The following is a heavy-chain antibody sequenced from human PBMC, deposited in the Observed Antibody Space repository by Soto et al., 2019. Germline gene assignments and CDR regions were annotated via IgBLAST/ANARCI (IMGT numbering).Heavy chain of an antibody. D-gene: IGHD4-17*01. CDR3: AKYGDYGGGWFDP. J-gene: IGHJ5*02. CDR2: IYYSGST. CDR1: GGSIRSYY. V-gene: IGHV4-59*08. Sequence: QVQLQESGPGLVKPSETLSLTCTVSGGSIRSYYWSWIRQPPGKGLEWIGYIYYSGSTNYNPSLKSRVTISVDTSKNQFSLKLNSVTAADTAVYYCAKYGDYGGGWFDPWGQGTLVTVSS.